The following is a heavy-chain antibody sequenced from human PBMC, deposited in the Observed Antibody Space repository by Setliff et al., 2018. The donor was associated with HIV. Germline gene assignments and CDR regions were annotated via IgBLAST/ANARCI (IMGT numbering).Heavy chain of an antibody. V-gene: IGHV4-61*02. J-gene: IGHJ3*02. CDR3: AREGAGESWDAFDI. CDR1: GGSISSGSYY. Sequence: PSETLSLTCTVSGGSISSGSYYWSWIRQPAGKGLEWIGRMYSSGSTNYNPSLKRRVTISIDTSKTQLSLKLSSVTAADTAVYYCAREGAGESWDAFDIWGQGTMVTVSS. D-gene: IGHD3-16*01. CDR2: MYSSGST.